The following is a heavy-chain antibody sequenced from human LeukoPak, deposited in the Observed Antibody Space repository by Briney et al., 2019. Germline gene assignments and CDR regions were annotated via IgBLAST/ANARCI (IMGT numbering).Heavy chain of an antibody. Sequence: SETLSLTCTVSVVSASRHTYHWSWIRQPPGKGLEWIGSIYYNGNSNYNPSLKSRVTISVDTSKNQFSLKVTSVTAADTAVYYCARYFDWPWVFDIWGPGTKVTVSS. V-gene: IGHV4-61*01. D-gene: IGHD3-9*01. J-gene: IGHJ3*02. CDR1: VVSASRHTYH. CDR2: IYYNGNS. CDR3: ARYFDWPWVFDI.